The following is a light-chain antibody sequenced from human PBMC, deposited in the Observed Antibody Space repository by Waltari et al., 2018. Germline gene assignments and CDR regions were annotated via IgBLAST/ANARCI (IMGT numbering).Light chain of an antibody. CDR2: GAS. Sequence: HSALSQPASVSGPPGNSSTISCTGTSRDVGSYSPVSWYQPHPVKAPKPRIYGASQRPSGVSTRFSGSKSGTTPSLTVSGLQAECGPDFYFWSYAGRVTSVVFGGCSNLAV. J-gene: IGLJ2*01. CDR3: WSYAGRVTSVV. CDR1: SRDVGSYSP. V-gene: IGLV2-23*01.